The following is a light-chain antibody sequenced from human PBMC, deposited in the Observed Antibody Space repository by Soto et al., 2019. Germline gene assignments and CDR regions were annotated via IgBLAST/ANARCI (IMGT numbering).Light chain of an antibody. Sequence: EYVLKQSPGTLSLSPGERATLSCRASQTFTTSSLAWYQQKPGQAPRLLISGASNRATGIPDRFSGSGSGTEFALTICSLQSEDFAVYYCQQYNNWPQTFGQGTKVDIK. CDR2: GAS. V-gene: IGKV3-20*01. CDR3: QQYNNWPQT. J-gene: IGKJ1*01. CDR1: QTFTTSS.